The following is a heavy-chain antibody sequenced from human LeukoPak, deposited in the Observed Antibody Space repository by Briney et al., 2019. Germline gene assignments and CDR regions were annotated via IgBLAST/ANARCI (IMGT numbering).Heavy chain of an antibody. CDR3: ARHRPFVVVTYFDY. D-gene: IGHD2-21*02. CDR2: IYSDNT. CDR1: GFTVSSNS. Sequence: GGSLRLSCTVSGFTVSSNSMSWVRQAPGKGLEWVSFIYSDNTHYSDSVKGRFTISRDNSKNTLYLQMNSLRAEDTAVYYCARHRPFVVVTYFDYWGQGTLVTVSS. V-gene: IGHV3-66*04. J-gene: IGHJ4*02.